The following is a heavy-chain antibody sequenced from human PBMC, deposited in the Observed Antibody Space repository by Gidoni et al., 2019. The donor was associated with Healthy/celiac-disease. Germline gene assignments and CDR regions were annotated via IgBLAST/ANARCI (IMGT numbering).Heavy chain of an antibody. J-gene: IGHJ4*02. CDR2: INSDGSST. V-gene: IGHV3-74*01. D-gene: IGHD1-26*01. CDR1: GFTFSSYW. Sequence: EVQLVESGGGLVQPGGSLRLSCAASGFTFSSYWMHWVRQAPGKGLVWVSRINSDGSSTSYADSVKGRFTISRDNAKNTLYLQMNSLRAEDTAVYYCARPKHPIVGASYYFDYWGQGTLVTVSS. CDR3: ARPKHPIVGASYYFDY.